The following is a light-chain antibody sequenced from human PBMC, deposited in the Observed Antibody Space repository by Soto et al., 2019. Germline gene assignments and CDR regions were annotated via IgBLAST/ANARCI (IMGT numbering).Light chain of an antibody. Sequence: QSALTQPASVSGSPGQSITISCTGTSSDVGGYKLVSWYQQHPGKAPKLMIYEGSKRPSGVSNRFSGSKSGNTASLTISGLQAEDEADYYCCSYAGSSTSLFGGGTKLTVL. V-gene: IGLV2-23*01. CDR3: CSYAGSSTSL. CDR1: SSDVGGYKL. J-gene: IGLJ2*01. CDR2: EGS.